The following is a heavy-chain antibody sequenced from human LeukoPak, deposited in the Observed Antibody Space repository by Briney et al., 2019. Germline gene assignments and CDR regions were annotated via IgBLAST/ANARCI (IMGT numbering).Heavy chain of an antibody. J-gene: IGHJ4*02. D-gene: IGHD5-18*01. CDR3: ARWVRRDTAMVYGYYFDY. V-gene: IGHV4-39*07. Sequence: SETLSLTCTVSGYSISSYYWGWIRQPPGKGLEWIGSIYYSGSTYYNPSLKSRVTISVDTSKNQFSLKLSSVTAADTAVYYCARWVRRDTAMVYGYYFDYWGQGTLVTVSS. CDR1: GYSISSYY. CDR2: IYYSGST.